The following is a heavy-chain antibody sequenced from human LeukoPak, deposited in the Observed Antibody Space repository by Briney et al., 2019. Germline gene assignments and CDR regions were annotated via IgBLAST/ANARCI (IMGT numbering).Heavy chain of an antibody. CDR1: GGSISSSSYY. Sequence: SETLSLTCTVSGGSISSSSYYWGWIRQPPGKGLEWIGTLYYSGNTYYNPSLRSRVTISVDTSKNQFSLKLTSVTAADTAVYYCARPGDGYNLGYWGQGTLVTVSS. J-gene: IGHJ4*02. CDR3: ARPGDGYNLGY. D-gene: IGHD5-24*01. V-gene: IGHV4-39*01. CDR2: LYYSGNT.